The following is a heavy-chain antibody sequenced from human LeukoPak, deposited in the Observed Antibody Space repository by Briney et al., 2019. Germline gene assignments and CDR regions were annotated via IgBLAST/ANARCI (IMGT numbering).Heavy chain of an antibody. Sequence: WGTLCLTCTVSRGSISSYDWTWVRQPPGKGLEWVGDIYYSGSTKYYPSLKSRVTISVDPSTTQFSLKLRSVTAADTAVYYCARGVGGSGSYYSSVMDVWGQGTTVTVSS. V-gene: IGHV4-59*01. CDR2: IYYSGST. CDR1: RGSISSYD. J-gene: IGHJ6*02. D-gene: IGHD3-10*01. CDR3: ARGVGGSGSYYSSVMDV.